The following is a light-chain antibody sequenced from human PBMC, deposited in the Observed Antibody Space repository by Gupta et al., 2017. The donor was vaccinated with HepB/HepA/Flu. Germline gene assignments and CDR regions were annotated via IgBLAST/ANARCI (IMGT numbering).Light chain of an antibody. Sequence: IVMTQSPATLSVSPGERATLSCRASQSISTNLAWYQQKPGQAPRLLIYGSFTRANGIPARFSGSGSGTEFTLTISSLQSEDFAAYCCLKDKNEPLTFGRGTKVEIK. J-gene: IGKJ4*02. V-gene: IGKV3-15*01. CDR2: GSF. CDR3: LKDKNEPLT. CDR1: QSISTN.